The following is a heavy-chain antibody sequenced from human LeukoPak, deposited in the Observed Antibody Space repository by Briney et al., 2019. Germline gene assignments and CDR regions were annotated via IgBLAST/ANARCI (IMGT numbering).Heavy chain of an antibody. CDR2: IYSGGST. CDR1: GFTFSSYA. CDR3: ATYCSSPTCPQYYFNY. J-gene: IGHJ4*02. D-gene: IGHD2-2*01. Sequence: GGSLRLSCAASGFTFSSYAMSWVRQAPGKGLEWVSVIYSGGSTYYADSVKGRFTISRDNSKNTLYLQMNSLRAEDTAVYYCATYCSSPTCPQYYFNYWGQGTLVTVSS. V-gene: IGHV3-23*03.